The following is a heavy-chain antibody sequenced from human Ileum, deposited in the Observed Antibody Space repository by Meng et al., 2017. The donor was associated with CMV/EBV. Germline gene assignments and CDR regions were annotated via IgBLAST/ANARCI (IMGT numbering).Heavy chain of an antibody. Sequence: HQQDAGPGRVKPSETRSLTCGVSGDSIRSYHWGWIRQPAGKGLEWIGRIYTSGSSSYNPSLKSRVTMSVDKSKNQVSLKLTSVTAADTAVYYCARDVRLVGHFNYWGQGTLVTVSS. CDR1: GDSIRSYH. J-gene: IGHJ4*02. CDR3: ARDVRLVGHFNY. V-gene: IGHV4-4*07. D-gene: IGHD2-15*01. CDR2: IYTSGSS.